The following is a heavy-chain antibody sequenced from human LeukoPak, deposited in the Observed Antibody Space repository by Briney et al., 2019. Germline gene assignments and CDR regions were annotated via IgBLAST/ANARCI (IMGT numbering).Heavy chain of an antibody. D-gene: IGHD3-22*01. CDR3: ARDGSNYYDSSGYSPFDY. J-gene: IGHJ4*02. CDR2: ISAYNGNT. Sequence: ASVKVSCKASGYTFTSYGISWVRQAPGQGLEWMGWISAYNGNTNYAQKLQGRVTMTTDTSTSTAYMELRSLRSDDTAVYYCARDGSNYYDSSGYSPFDYWGQGTLVTVSS. CDR1: GYTFTSYG. V-gene: IGHV1-18*01.